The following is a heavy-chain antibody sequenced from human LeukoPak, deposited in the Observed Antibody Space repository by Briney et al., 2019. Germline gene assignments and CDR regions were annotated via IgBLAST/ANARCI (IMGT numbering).Heavy chain of an antibody. Sequence: ASVKVSCKTSGYTFSSHAIHWVRQAPGQRLEWMGWINTGNANTKYSQKFQGRVTISRDTSASTAYMELSSLRSEDTAVYYCARDRPLLNWFDPWGQGTLVTVSS. CDR3: ARDRPLLNWFDP. V-gene: IGHV1-3*04. CDR1: GYTFSSHA. CDR2: INTGNANT. J-gene: IGHJ5*02.